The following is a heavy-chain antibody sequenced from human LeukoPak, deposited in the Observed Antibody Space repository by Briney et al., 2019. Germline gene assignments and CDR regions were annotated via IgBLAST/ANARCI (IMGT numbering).Heavy chain of an antibody. V-gene: IGHV3-66*01. J-gene: IGHJ4*02. Sequence: GGSLRLSCAASGFTVSSNYMSWVRQAPGKGLEWVSVIYSGGSTYYADSVKGRFTISRDKSKNTLYLQMNSLRAEDTAVYYCARVTTSGSYKFDYWGQGTLVTVSS. D-gene: IGHD3-10*01. CDR1: GFTVSSNY. CDR3: ARVTTSGSYKFDY. CDR2: IYSGGST.